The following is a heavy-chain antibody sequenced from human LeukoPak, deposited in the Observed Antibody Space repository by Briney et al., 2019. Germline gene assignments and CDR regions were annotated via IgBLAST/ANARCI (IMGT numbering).Heavy chain of an antibody. CDR2: IRYDGNNK. CDR3: AKEFPGDSSVFEY. Sequence: PGGSLRLSCAASGFTFSSYGMHWVRQAPGKGLEWVAFIRYDGNNKYYADSVKGRFTISRDNSQNTLYLQMNSLRVEDTAVYYCAKEFPGDSSVFEYWGQGTLVTVSS. D-gene: IGHD3-22*01. J-gene: IGHJ4*02. CDR1: GFTFSSYG. V-gene: IGHV3-30*02.